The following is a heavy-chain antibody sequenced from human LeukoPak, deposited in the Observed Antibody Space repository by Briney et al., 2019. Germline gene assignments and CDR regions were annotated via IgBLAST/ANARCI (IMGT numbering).Heavy chain of an antibody. CDR1: GYTFTGYY. CDR3: ASSGGTDYGLDY. V-gene: IGHV1-2*02. D-gene: IGHD4-17*01. J-gene: IGHJ4*02. CDR2: INPNSGGT. Sequence: ASVKVSCKASGYTFTGYYMHWVRQAPGQGREWMGWINPNSGGTNCAQNFQGRVTMTRDTSISTAYMELSRLRSDDTAVYYCASSGGTDYGLDYWGQGTLVTVSS.